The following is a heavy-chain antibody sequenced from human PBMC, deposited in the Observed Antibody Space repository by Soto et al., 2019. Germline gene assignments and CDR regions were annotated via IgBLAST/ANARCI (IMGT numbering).Heavy chain of an antibody. CDR3: ARARILNCSSTSCYKGGWFDP. Sequence: SETLSLTCAVYGGSFSGYYWSWIRQPPGKGLEWIGEINHSGSTNYNPSLKSRVTISVDTSKNQFSLKLSSVTAADTAVYYCARARILNCSSTSCYKGGWFDPWGQGTLVTVSS. D-gene: IGHD2-2*02. CDR2: INHSGST. V-gene: IGHV4-34*01. CDR1: GGSFSGYY. J-gene: IGHJ5*02.